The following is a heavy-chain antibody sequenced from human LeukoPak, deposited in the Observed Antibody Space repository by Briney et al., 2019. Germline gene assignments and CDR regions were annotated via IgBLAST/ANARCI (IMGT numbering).Heavy chain of an antibody. Sequence: GGSLRLSCAASEFTFSSYNMNWVRQAPGKGLEWVSSISGSSKYIYYADSVKGRFTISRDNAKNSLYLQMNSLRAEDTAVYYCARDGPRYSGSYELDYWGQGTLVTVSS. CDR3: ARDGPRYSGSYELDY. V-gene: IGHV3-21*01. J-gene: IGHJ4*02. D-gene: IGHD1-26*01. CDR2: ISGSSKYI. CDR1: EFTFSSYN.